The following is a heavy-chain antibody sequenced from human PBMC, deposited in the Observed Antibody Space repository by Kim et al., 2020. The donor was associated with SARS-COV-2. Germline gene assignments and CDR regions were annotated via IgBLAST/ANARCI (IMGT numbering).Heavy chain of an antibody. CDR2: ITGSGGTT. Sequence: GGSLRLSCAASGLTFSSYAMSWVRQAPGKGLEWVSGITGSGGTTYYADSVKGRFTISRDNSKNTLYLQMNSLRAEDTAVYSCAKQLGAHYGFDIWGQGTMVTVSS. V-gene: IGHV3-23*01. D-gene: IGHD3-3*01. CDR3: AKQLGAHYGFDI. J-gene: IGHJ3*02. CDR1: GLTFSSYA.